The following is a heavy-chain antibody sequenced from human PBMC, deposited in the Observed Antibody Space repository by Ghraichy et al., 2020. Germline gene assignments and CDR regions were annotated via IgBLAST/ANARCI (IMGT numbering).Heavy chain of an antibody. J-gene: IGHJ6*02. V-gene: IGHV4-34*01. CDR3: ARGRKYNWNYFGYYYGMDV. Sequence: SETLSLTCAVYGGSFSGYYWSWIRQPPGKGLEWIGEINHSGSTNYNPSLKSRVTISVDTSKNQFSLKLSSVTAADTAVYYCARGRKYNWNYFGYYYGMDVWGQGTTVTVSS. D-gene: IGHD1-7*01. CDR2: INHSGST. CDR1: GGSFSGYY.